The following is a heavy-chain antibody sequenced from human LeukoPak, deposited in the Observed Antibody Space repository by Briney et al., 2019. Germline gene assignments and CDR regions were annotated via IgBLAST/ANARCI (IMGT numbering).Heavy chain of an antibody. J-gene: IGHJ4*02. CDR3: ARQAEYDILTGYSYFDY. CDR1: GGTFSSYA. D-gene: IGHD3-9*01. Sequence: SVKVSCKASGGTFSSYAISRVRQAPGQGLEWMGGIIPIFGTANYAQKFQGRVTITADKSTSTAYMELSSLRSEDTAVYYCARQAEYDILTGYSYFDYWGQGTLVTVSS. V-gene: IGHV1-69*06. CDR2: IIPIFGTA.